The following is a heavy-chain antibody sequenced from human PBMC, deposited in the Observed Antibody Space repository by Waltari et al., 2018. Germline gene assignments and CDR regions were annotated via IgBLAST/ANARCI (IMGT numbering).Heavy chain of an antibody. V-gene: IGHV1-3*01. D-gene: IGHD2-15*01. J-gene: IGHJ5*02. CDR1: GYTFTSYA. CDR2: INAGNGNT. Sequence: QVQLVQSGAEVKKPGASVKVSCKASGYTFTSYAMHWVRQAPRHRLEWMGWINAGNGNTKYSQKFQGRVTITRDTSASTAYMELSSLRSEDTAVYYCARARLGYCSGGSCYSSWFDPWGQGTLVTVSS. CDR3: ARARLGYCSGGSCYSSWFDP.